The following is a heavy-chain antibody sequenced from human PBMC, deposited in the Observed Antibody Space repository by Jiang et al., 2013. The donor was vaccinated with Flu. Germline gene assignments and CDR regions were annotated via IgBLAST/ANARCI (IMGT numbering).Heavy chain of an antibody. Sequence: TLSLTCTVSGGSISSSSYYWGWIRQPPGKGLEWIGSINYSGNTYFHPSLKSRVTISEDTSKNQFSLKLSSVTAADTAVYYCARLRGAGMTGFDYWGQGTLVTVSS. J-gene: IGHJ4*02. V-gene: IGHV4-39*01. CDR2: INYSGNT. D-gene: IGHD1-1*01. CDR1: GGSISSSSYY. CDR3: ARLRGAGMTGFDY.